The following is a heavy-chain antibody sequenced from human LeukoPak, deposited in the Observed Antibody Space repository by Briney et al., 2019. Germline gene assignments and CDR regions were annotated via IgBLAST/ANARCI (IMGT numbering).Heavy chain of an antibody. D-gene: IGHD1/OR15-1a*01. CDR1: GGSFSGYY. CDR3: ARDEQYEKAFDI. Sequence: SETLSLTCAVYGGSFSGYYWSWIRQPPGKGLEWIGEINHSGSTNYNPSLKSRVTISVDTSKNQFSLKLSSVTAADTAVYYCARDEQYEKAFDIWGQGTMVTVSS. CDR2: INHSGST. V-gene: IGHV4-34*01. J-gene: IGHJ3*02.